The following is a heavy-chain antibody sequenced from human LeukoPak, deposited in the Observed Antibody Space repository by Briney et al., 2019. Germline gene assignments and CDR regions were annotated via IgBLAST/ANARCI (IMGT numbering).Heavy chain of an antibody. CDR2: IYYSGST. CDR1: GGSISSSSYY. Sequence: SETLSLTCTVSGGSISSSSYYWGWIRQRPGKGLEWIGSIYYSGSTYYNPSLKSRVTISVDTSKNQFSLKLSSVTAADTAVYYCARRRFRSNYFDYWGQGTLVTVSS. V-gene: IGHV4-39*01. CDR3: ARRRFRSNYFDY. J-gene: IGHJ4*02.